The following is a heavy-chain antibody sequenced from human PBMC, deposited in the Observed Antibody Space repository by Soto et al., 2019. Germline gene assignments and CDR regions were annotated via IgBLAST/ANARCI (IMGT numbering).Heavy chain of an antibody. V-gene: IGHV1-46*03. CDR1: GYTFTSYY. CDR3: ARDHGYCSGGTKCGFDY. J-gene: IGHJ4*02. CDR2: INPSGGST. Sequence: GASVKVSCKASGYTFTSYYVHWVRQAPGQGLEWMGIINPSGGSTSYAQKFQGRVTMTRDTSTSTVYMELSSLRSEDTAVYYCARDHGYCSGGTKCGFDYWGQGTLVTVSS. D-gene: IGHD2-15*01.